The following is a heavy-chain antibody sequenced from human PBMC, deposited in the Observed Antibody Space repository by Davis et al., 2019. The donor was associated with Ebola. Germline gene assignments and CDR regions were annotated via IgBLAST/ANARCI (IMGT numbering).Heavy chain of an antibody. Sequence: ASVKVSCKASGYRFTSYYMHWVRQAPGQGLEWMGIINPITVGTSHAQNFQVRVNMTRDTSTSTVYMELSSLRSEDTAVYYCAREGGRYYDSSGYVFDIWGQGTMVKVSS. V-gene: IGHV1-46*01. J-gene: IGHJ3*02. CDR2: INPITVGT. CDR1: GYRFTSYY. D-gene: IGHD3-22*01. CDR3: AREGGRYYDSSGYVFDI.